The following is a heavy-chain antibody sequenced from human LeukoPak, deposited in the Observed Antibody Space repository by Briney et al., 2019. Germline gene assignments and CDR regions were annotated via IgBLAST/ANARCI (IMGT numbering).Heavy chain of an antibody. CDR1: GGSISSYY. CDR2: ISTSGST. J-gene: IGHJ4*02. Sequence: SETLSLTCTVSGGSISSYYWSWIRQPAGKGLESIGHISTSGSTNYNPSLKSRVTISVDTSKNQFSPKLNSVTAADTAVYYCARIPYGDYFDYWGQGTLVTVSS. D-gene: IGHD4-17*01. V-gene: IGHV4-4*07. CDR3: ARIPYGDYFDY.